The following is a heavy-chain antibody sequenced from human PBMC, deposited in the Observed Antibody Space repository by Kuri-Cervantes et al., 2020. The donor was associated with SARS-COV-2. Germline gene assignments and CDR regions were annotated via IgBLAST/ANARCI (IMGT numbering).Heavy chain of an antibody. V-gene: IGHV3-21*01. D-gene: IGHD5-18*01. J-gene: IGHJ6*02. CDR3: ARVHSHGPQDYYYYGMDV. CDR1: GFTFSSYS. Sequence: GGSLRLSCAASGFTFSSYSMNWVRQAPGKGLEWVSSISSSSSYIYYADSVKGRFTISRDNAKNSLYLQMNSLRAEDTAVYYCARVHSHGPQDYYYYGMDVWGQGTTVTVSS. CDR2: ISSSSSYI.